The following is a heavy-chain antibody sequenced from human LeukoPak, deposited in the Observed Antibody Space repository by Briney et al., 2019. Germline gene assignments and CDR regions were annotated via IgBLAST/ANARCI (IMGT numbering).Heavy chain of an antibody. Sequence: GGSLRLSCAVSGLTVTTNFMAWVRQAPKKGLECVSLIYSDGRTYYADSVKGRFTISRDNSKNVLYLLLNGLRTEDTAVYLCARVVGAFEYYFDYWGQGVLVTVSS. CDR3: ARVVGAFEYYFDY. V-gene: IGHV3-53*05. CDR1: GLTVTTNF. J-gene: IGHJ4*02. D-gene: IGHD1-26*01. CDR2: IYSDGRT.